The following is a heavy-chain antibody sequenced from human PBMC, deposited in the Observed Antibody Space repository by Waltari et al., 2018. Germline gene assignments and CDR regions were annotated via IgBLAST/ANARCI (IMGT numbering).Heavy chain of an antibody. CDR2: VDPEDGET. CDR1: GYTFTDYY. D-gene: IGHD1-26*01. CDR3: ATAHVSTSGSEGFDAFDI. Sequence: EVQLVQSGAEVKKPGATVKISCKASGYTFTDYYLPWVQQAPGKGLEWMGRVDPEDGETIYAEKFQGRVTITADTSTDTAYMELSSLRSEDTAVYYCATAHVSTSGSEGFDAFDIWGQGTMVTVSS. J-gene: IGHJ3*02. V-gene: IGHV1-69-2*01.